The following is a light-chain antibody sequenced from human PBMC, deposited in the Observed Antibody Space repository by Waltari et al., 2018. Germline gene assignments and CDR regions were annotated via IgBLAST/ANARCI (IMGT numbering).Light chain of an antibody. J-gene: IGKJ4*01. CDR3: QQYYSTPPS. CDR2: WAS. CDR1: QNILYSSNNKNY. Sequence: DIVMTQYPDSLAVSLGERATINCKSSQNILYSSNNKNYLAWYQQKPGQPPKLLIYWASTRESGVPDRFSGSGSGTDFTLTISSLQAEDVAVYYCQQYYSTPPSFGGGTKVEIK. V-gene: IGKV4-1*01.